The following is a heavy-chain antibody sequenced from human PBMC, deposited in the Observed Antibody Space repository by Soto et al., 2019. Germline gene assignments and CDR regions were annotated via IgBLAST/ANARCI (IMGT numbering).Heavy chain of an antibody. CDR2: ISGYGGKR. Sequence: IQLLQSAGAVKRPGASVKVSCKASGYTFNTFGVTWVRQAPGEGHEWMGCISGYGGKRDYSRKLQGRLTLTADPSSSSSYMELRNLTSNDAAVYYCARGWGKYFGVNHFWGQGTLVTVSS. J-gene: IGHJ4*02. CDR3: ARGWGKYFGVNHF. D-gene: IGHD2-8*01. V-gene: IGHV1-18*01. CDR1: GYTFNTFG.